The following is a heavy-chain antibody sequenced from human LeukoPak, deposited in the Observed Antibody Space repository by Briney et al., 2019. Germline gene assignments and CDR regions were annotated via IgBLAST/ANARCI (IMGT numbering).Heavy chain of an antibody. CDR2: ATHTGST. CDR1: GGSFSTYY. CDR3: ARGRPSIAVATTGIDY. V-gene: IGHV4-34*01. Sequence: SETLSLTCAVYGGSFSTYYWSWIRQPPGKGLEWIGEATHTGSTNYKPSLKSRVTISVDTSKNHFSLKLSSVTAADTAVYYCARGRPSIAVATTGIDYWGQGTLVTVSS. D-gene: IGHD6-19*01. J-gene: IGHJ4*02.